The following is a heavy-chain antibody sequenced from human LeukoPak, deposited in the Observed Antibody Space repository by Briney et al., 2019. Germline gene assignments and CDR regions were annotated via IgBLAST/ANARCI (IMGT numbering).Heavy chain of an antibody. CDR3: ATVPAYYYDSSGYYPFDY. CDR2: FDPEDGET. Sequence: ASVKVSCKVSGYTLTELSMHWVRQAPGKGLEWMGGFDPEDGETIYAQKFQGRVTMTEDTSTDTAYMELSSLRSGDTAVYYCATVPAYYYDSSGYYPFDYWGQGTLVTVSS. CDR1: GYTLTELS. J-gene: IGHJ4*02. V-gene: IGHV1-24*01. D-gene: IGHD3-22*01.